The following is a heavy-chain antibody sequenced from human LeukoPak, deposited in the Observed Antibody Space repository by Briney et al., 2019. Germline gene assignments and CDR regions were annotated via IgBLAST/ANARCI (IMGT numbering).Heavy chain of an antibody. CDR3: ARDLL. CDR2: INHSGST. J-gene: IGHJ4*02. Sequence: PSETLSLTCAAYGGSFSGYYWSWIPQPPGKGLEWIGEINHSGSTNYNPSLKSRVTISVDTSKNQFSLKLSSVTAADTAVYYCARDLLWGQGTLVTVSS. V-gene: IGHV4-34*01. CDR1: GGSFSGYY.